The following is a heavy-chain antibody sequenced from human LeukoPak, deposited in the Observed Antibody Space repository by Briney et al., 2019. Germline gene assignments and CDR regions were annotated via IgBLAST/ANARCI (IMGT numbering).Heavy chain of an antibody. D-gene: IGHD3-22*01. J-gene: IGHJ4*02. CDR2: ISGSGGST. V-gene: IGHV3-23*01. Sequence: PGGSLRLSCAASGFTFSSYAMSWVRQAPGKGLEWVSAISGSGGSTYYADSVKGRFTISRDNSRNTLYLQMNSLRAEDTAVYYCAKDPQYSSGYSNYWGQGTLVTVSS. CDR1: GFTFSSYA. CDR3: AKDPQYSSGYSNY.